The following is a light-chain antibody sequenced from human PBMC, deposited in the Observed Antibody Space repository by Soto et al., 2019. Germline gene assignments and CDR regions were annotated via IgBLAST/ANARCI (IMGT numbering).Light chain of an antibody. CDR2: DVS. CDR3: QQYDSYPLT. V-gene: IGKV1-5*01. CDR1: QSVSGS. Sequence: DIQMTQSPSTVSASVGDRVTITCRASQSVSGSLAWHQQKPGKAPGLLIYDVSSLKSGVPSRFSGSGSGTEFTLTISSLQPEDFATYYCQQYDSYPLTFGGGTKVDIK. J-gene: IGKJ4*01.